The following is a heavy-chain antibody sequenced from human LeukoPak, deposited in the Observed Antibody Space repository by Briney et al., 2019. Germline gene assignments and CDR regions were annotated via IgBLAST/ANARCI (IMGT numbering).Heavy chain of an antibody. CDR2: INPNVGST. CDR1: GYTFTSYY. D-gene: IGHD2-15*01. Sequence: ASVKVSCKASGYTFTSYYMHWVRQAPGQGLEWMGIINPNVGSTSYAQKFQGRVTMTRDTSTTTVYMELSSLRSEDAAVYYCARALSGASRMGNDYWGQGTLVTVSS. V-gene: IGHV1-46*01. CDR3: ARALSGASRMGNDY. J-gene: IGHJ4*02.